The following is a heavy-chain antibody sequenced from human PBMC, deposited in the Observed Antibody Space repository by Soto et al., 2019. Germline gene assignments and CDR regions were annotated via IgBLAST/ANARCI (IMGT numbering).Heavy chain of an antibody. CDR2: IWYDGSNK. Sequence: GGSLRLSCAASGFTFSSYGMHWVRQAPGKGLEWVAVIWYDGSNKYYADSVKGRFTISRDNSRNTLYLQMNSLRAEDTAVYHCARAQLVREGPLDYWGQGALVTVSS. CDR3: ARAQLVREGPLDY. D-gene: IGHD6-6*01. V-gene: IGHV3-33*01. J-gene: IGHJ4*02. CDR1: GFTFSSYG.